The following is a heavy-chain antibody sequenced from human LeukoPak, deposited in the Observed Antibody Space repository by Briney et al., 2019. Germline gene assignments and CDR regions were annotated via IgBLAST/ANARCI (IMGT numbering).Heavy chain of an antibody. CDR3: ARMVRGVSYYFDY. Sequence: GGSLRLSCAASGFTFSSYSMNWVRQAPGKGLEWVSSISSSSSYIYYADSVKGRFTISRDNAKNSLYLQMDSLRAEDTAVYYCARMVRGVSYYFDYWGQGTLVTVSS. D-gene: IGHD3-10*01. J-gene: IGHJ4*02. V-gene: IGHV3-21*01. CDR2: ISSSSSYI. CDR1: GFTFSSYS.